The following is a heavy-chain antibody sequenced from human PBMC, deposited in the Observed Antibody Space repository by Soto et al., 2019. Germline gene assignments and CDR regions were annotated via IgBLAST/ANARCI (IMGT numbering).Heavy chain of an antibody. V-gene: IGHV4-39*01. J-gene: IGHJ3*02. D-gene: IGHD3-16*01. Sequence: NLPETLSLTCTVSGGSISSSNYYWGWIRQPPGKGLEWIGSIYYSGSTSYNSSLKSRVTISVDTSKNQFSLRLRSVTAADTAVYYCASPTLGAFDIWGQGTMVTVSS. CDR2: IYYSGST. CDR3: ASPTLGAFDI. CDR1: GGSISSSNYY.